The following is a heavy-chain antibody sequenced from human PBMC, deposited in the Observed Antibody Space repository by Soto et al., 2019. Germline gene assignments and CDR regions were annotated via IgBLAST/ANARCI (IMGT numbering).Heavy chain of an antibody. Sequence: EVQLVESGGGLIQPGGSLRLSCAASGFTVTSTYMSWVRQAPGKWLEWVSVITNDGDTSYADSVKGRFTISRDNSENTLYLQMTSLRAEDTALYYCVKEYYYSMDVRGQGTTVTVSS. CDR1: GFTVTSTY. J-gene: IGHJ6*01. CDR2: ITNDGDT. CDR3: VKEYYYSMDV. V-gene: IGHV3-53*01.